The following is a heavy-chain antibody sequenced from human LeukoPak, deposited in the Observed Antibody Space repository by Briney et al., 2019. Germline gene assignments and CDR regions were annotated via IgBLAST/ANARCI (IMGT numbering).Heavy chain of an antibody. Sequence: ASVKVSCKASGYTFTSYYMHWVRQAPGQGLEWMGGIIPIFGTANYAQKFQGRVTITADESTSTAYMELSSLRSEDTAVYYCASHRVAGNFDYWGQGTLVTVSS. CDR2: IIPIFGTA. CDR3: ASHRVAGNFDY. CDR1: GYTFTSYY. V-gene: IGHV1-69*13. J-gene: IGHJ4*02. D-gene: IGHD3-10*01.